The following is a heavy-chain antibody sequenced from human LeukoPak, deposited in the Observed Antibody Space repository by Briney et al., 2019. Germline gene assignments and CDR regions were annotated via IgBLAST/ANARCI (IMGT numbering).Heavy chain of an antibody. CDR1: GGTFSSYA. V-gene: IGHV1-69*05. D-gene: IGHD3-22*01. Sequence: SVKVSCKASGGTFSSYAISWVRQAPGQGLEWMGRIIPIFGTANYAQKFQGRVTITTDESTSTAYMELSSLRSEDTAVYYCARDLRAYDSSGYPSFYFDYWGQGTLVTVSS. CDR2: IIPIFGTA. J-gene: IGHJ4*02. CDR3: ARDLRAYDSSGYPSFYFDY.